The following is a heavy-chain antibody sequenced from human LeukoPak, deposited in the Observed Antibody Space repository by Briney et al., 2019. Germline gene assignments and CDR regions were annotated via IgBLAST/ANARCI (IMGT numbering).Heavy chain of an antibody. Sequence: GGSLRLSCAASGFTFSSYGMHWVRQAPGKGLEWVAFIRYDGSNKYYADSVEGRFTISRDNSKNTLYLQMNSLRAEDTAVYYCAKDHRAYCGGDCVDFDYWGQGTLVTVSS. CDR3: AKDHRAYCGGDCVDFDY. CDR2: IRYDGSNK. CDR1: GFTFSSYG. D-gene: IGHD2-21*02. J-gene: IGHJ4*02. V-gene: IGHV3-30*02.